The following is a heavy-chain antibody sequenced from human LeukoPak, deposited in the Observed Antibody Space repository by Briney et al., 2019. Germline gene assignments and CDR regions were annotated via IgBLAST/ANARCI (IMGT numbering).Heavy chain of an antibody. V-gene: IGHV3-74*01. J-gene: IGHJ4*02. CDR3: ARGGSGSDYYTSY. CDR1: GXPFSSSW. D-gene: IGHD3-22*01. CDR2: ISTDGSST. Sequence: PGGSLRLSCSASGXPFSSSWMHWVRQDPGKGLVWVSRISTDGSSTNYADSVKGRFTISRDNAKNTLYLQMNSLRAEDTAVYYCARGGSGSDYYTSYWGQGTLVTVSS.